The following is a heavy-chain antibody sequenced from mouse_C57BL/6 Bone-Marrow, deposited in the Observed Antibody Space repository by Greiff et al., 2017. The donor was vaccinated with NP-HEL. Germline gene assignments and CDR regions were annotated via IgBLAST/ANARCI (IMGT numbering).Heavy chain of an antibody. V-gene: IGHV1-62-2*01. Sequence: VMLVESGAELVKPGASVKLSCKASGYTFTEYTIHWVKQRSGQGLEWIGWFYPGSGSIKYNEKFKDKATLTADKSSSTVYMELSRLTSEDSAVYFCARHPRWLLRGTYYAMDYWGQGTSVPVSS. J-gene: IGHJ4*01. CDR2: FYPGSGSI. CDR3: ARHPRWLLRGTYYAMDY. D-gene: IGHD2-3*01. CDR1: GYTFTEYT.